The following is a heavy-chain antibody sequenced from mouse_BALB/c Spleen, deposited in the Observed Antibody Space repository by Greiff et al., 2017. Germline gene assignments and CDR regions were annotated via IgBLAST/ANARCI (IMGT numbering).Heavy chain of an antibody. D-gene: IGHD2-3*01. CDR1: GDSITSGY. J-gene: IGHJ4*01. CDR3: ARSPIYDGYYYAMDY. V-gene: IGHV3-8*02. Sequence: EVQLQESGPSLVKPSQTLSLTCSVTGDSITSGYWNWIRKFPGNKLEYMGYISYSGSTYYNPSLKSRISITRDTSKNQYYLQLNSVTTEDTATYYCARSPIYDGYYYAMDYWGQGTSVTVSS. CDR2: ISYSGST.